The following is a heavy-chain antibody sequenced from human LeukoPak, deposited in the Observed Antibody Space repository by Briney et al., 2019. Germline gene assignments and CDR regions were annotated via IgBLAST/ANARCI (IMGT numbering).Heavy chain of an antibody. CDR3: ARAASGGLLGDY. D-gene: IGHD3-16*02. CDR1: GGSFSGYY. CDR2: INHSGST. J-gene: IGHJ4*01. V-gene: IGHV4-34*01. Sequence: SETLSLTCAVYGGSFSGYYWSWIRQPPGKGLEWIGEINHSGSTNYNPSLKSRVTISVDTSKNQFSLKLSAVTAADTAVYYCARAASGGLLGDYWGQGTLVTVSS.